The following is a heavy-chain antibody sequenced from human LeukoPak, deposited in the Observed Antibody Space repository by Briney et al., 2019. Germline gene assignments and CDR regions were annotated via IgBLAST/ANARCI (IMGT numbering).Heavy chain of an antibody. CDR2: ISGSGGST. V-gene: IGHV3-23*01. CDR1: GFIFSNYG. J-gene: IGHJ4*02. CDR3: ARGKGVDY. Sequence: GGTLRLSCAASGFIFSNYGMSWVRQAPGKGLEWVSAISGSGGSTYYADSVKGRFTISRDSSKNTLYLQMNSLRAEDTAVYYCARGKGVDYWGQGTLVTVSS.